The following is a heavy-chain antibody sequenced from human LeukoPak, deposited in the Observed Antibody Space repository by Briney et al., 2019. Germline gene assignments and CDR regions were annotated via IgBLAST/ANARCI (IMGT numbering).Heavy chain of an antibody. CDR3: ARGQPSGSGSYYGYYYMDV. V-gene: IGHV1-2*02. CDR2: INLNSGGT. CDR1: GYTFTGYY. Sequence: ASVKVSCKASGYTFTGYYMHWVRQAPGQGLEWMGWINLNSGGTNYAQKFQGRVTMTRDTSISTAYMELSRLRSDDTAVYYCARGQPSGSGSYYGYYYMDVWGKGTTVTISS. J-gene: IGHJ6*03. D-gene: IGHD3-10*01.